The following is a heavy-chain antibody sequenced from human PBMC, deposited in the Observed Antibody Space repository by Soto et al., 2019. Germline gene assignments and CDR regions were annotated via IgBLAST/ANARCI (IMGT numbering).Heavy chain of an antibody. J-gene: IGHJ6*02. D-gene: IGHD3-22*01. CDR3: ARDYYYDSSGHSGAYYYGMAF. V-gene: IGHV4-59*01. CDR2: IYSSGSA. CDR1: GGSISNYY. Sequence: SETLSLTCTVFGGSISNYYWSWIRQPPGKGLEWIGHIYSSGSANSNPFLKSRVNLSVDTSKNQVSLKLRSATAADTAVYYCARDYYYDSSGHSGAYYYGMAFCGQGTTVIVSS.